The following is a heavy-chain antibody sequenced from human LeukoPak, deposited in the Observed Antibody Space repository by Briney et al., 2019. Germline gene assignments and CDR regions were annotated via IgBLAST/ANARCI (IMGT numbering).Heavy chain of an antibody. V-gene: IGHV4-39*01. CDR2: IYYSGST. CDR1: GGSISSSSYY. Sequence: SETLSLTCAVSGGSISSSSYYWGWIRQPPGKGLEWIGSIYYSGSTYYNPSLKSRVTIFVDTSKNQFSLKLSPVTAADTAVYYCARRIVVVAATRFDYWGQGTLVTVSS. J-gene: IGHJ4*02. D-gene: IGHD2-15*01. CDR3: ARRIVVVAATRFDY.